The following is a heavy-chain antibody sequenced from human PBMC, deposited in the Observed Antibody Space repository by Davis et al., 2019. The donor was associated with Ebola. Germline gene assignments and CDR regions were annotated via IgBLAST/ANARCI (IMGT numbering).Heavy chain of an antibody. Sequence: GGSLRLSCAASGFSVSDNYMSWVRQAPGKGPEWVSVIYRDGRTYYADSVKGRFTIARNNSKNTLYLQMNSLRVEDTAVYYCARHASGDFWFFGLWGRGTLVTVSS. J-gene: IGHJ2*01. V-gene: IGHV3-53*01. CDR3: ARHASGDFWFFGL. CDR1: GFSVSDNY. D-gene: IGHD4-17*01. CDR2: IYRDGRT.